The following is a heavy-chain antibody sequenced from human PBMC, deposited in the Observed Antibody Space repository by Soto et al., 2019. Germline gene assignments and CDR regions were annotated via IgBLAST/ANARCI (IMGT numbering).Heavy chain of an antibody. CDR3: ARELVEMATIDQGGNGWFAP. V-gene: IGHV4-34*01. D-gene: IGHD5-12*01. CDR1: GGSFSGYY. CDR2: INHSGST. J-gene: IGHJ5*02. Sequence: SETLSLTCAVYGGSFSGYYWSWIRQPPGKGLEWIGEINHSGSTNYNPSLKSRVTISVDTSKNQFSLKLSSVTAADTAVYYCARELVEMATIDQGGNGWFAPWGQGTLVTVSS.